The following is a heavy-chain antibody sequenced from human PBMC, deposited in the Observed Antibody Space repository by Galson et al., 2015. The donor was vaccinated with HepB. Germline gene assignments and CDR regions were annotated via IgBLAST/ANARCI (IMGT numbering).Heavy chain of an antibody. CDR2: IDPGDFYT. CDR1: GYIFTTYW. Sequence: QSGAEVKKPGESLRISCKGSGYIFTTYWITWVRQMPGKGLEWMGRIDPGDFYTNYSPSFQGHVTISADKSISTAYLQWSSLKASDTAMYYCARHMYHYGSGNVGDWFDPWGQGTLVTVSS. J-gene: IGHJ5*02. D-gene: IGHD3-10*01. V-gene: IGHV5-10-1*01. CDR3: ARHMYHYGSGNVGDWFDP.